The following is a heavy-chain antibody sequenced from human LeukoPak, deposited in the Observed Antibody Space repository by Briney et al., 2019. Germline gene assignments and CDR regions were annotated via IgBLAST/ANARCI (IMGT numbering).Heavy chain of an antibody. CDR1: GFTVSSNY. J-gene: IGHJ4*02. Sequence: GVSLRLSCAASGFTVSSNYMSWVRQAPGKGLEWVSIIYSGGSTYYADSVKGRFTISRDNSKNTLYLQMTSLRAEDTAVYYCARADYGSGIIDYWGQGTLVTVSS. CDR3: ARADYGSGIIDY. V-gene: IGHV3-53*01. D-gene: IGHD3-10*01. CDR2: IYSGGST.